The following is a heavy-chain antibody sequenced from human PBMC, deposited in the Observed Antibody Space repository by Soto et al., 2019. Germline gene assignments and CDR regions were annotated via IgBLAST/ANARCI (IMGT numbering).Heavy chain of an antibody. CDR3: ARGDDYSYYHYWYFDF. CDR1: GFTFRTTG. CDR2: IGPDPSNT. J-gene: IGHJ2*01. Sequence: EVQLLESGGGLVQPGGSLRLSCTTSGFTFRTTGILWLRQPPGRGLEWVSAIGPDPSNTKYTDSVKGRFIISRDNSKNTVFLQMTSLGAEDTALYYCARGDDYSYYHYWYFDFWGRGNLVTVSS. V-gene: IGHV3-23*01. D-gene: IGHD4-4*01.